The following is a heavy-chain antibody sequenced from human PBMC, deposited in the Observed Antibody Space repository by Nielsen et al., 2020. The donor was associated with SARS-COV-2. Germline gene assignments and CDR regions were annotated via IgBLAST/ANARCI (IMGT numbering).Heavy chain of an antibody. V-gene: IGHV5-51*01. CDR2: VYPGDSDT. J-gene: IGHJ6*02. CDR3: ARLQSSTGGGMDV. D-gene: IGHD6-13*01. CDR1: GYNFATYW. Sequence: GGSLRLSCRGSGYNFATYWISWVRQMPGKGLEWLGVVYPGDSDTRYSPSFQGQVIISFDKSITTAYLQWNSLQASDSAMYYCARLQSSTGGGMDVWGQGTAVTVSS.